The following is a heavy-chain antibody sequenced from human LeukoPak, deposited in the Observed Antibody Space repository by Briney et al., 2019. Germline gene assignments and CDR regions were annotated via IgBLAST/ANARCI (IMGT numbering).Heavy chain of an antibody. Sequence: SETLSLTCTVSGGSISSGGYYWSWIRQHPGKGLEWIGYIYYSGSTYYNPSLESRVTISVDTSKNQFSLKLSSVTAADTAVYYCARNPTSLGYDSSGYHIFDYWGQGTLVTVSS. CDR2: IYYSGST. CDR3: ARNPTSLGYDSSGYHIFDY. V-gene: IGHV4-31*03. D-gene: IGHD3-22*01. J-gene: IGHJ4*02. CDR1: GGSISSGGYY.